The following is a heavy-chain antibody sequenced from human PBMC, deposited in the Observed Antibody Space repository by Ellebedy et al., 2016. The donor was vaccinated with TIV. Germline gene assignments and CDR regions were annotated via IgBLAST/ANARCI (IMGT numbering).Heavy chain of an antibody. J-gene: IGHJ4*02. CDR3: AKGTSSGFNYDRVGCEY. CDR1: GFTFGSFA. CDR2: ISGGGDNT. D-gene: IGHD3-22*01. Sequence: GGSLRLSCAASGFTFGSFAMHWVRQAPGKGLEWLSVISGGGDNTYQADSVKGRFTIIRDNSKNTLYLQMDRLRAEDTAVYYCAKGTSSGFNYDRVGCEYWGQGTLVTVSS. V-gene: IGHV3-23*01.